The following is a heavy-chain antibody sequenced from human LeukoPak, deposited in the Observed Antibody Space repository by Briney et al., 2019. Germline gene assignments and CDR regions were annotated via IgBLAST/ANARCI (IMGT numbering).Heavy chain of an antibody. CDR3: ARGRYYYDSSGEDDY. CDR1: GFTFSSYS. D-gene: IGHD3-22*01. J-gene: IGHJ4*02. Sequence: PGGSLRLSCAASGFTFSSYSMNWVRQAPGKGLEWVSSISSSSSYIYYADSVKGRFTISRDNAKNSLYLQMNSLRAEDTAVYYCARGRYYYDSSGEDDYWGQGTLVTVSS. V-gene: IGHV3-21*01. CDR2: ISSSSSYI.